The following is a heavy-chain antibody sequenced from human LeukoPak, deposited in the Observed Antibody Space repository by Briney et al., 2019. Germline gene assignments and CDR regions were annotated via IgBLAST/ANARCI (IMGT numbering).Heavy chain of an antibody. Sequence: GGSLRLSCAASGFTFSSYSMNWVRQAPGKGLEWVSSISSSSSYIYYADSVKGRFTISRDNAKNSLYLQMDSLRAEDTAVYYCARDTPSGGSYELRLDAFDIWGQGTMVTVSS. V-gene: IGHV3-21*01. J-gene: IGHJ3*02. D-gene: IGHD1-26*01. CDR2: ISSSSSYI. CDR3: ARDTPSGGSYELRLDAFDI. CDR1: GFTFSSYS.